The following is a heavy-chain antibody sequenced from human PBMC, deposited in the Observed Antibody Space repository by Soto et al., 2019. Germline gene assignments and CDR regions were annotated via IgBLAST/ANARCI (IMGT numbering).Heavy chain of an antibody. V-gene: IGHV4-59*08. CDR1: GGSISSYY. CDR3: ARHGPIVVVPAAMRGPGAFDI. D-gene: IGHD2-2*01. Sequence: SETLSLTCTVSGGSISSYYWSWIRQPPGKGLELIGYIYYSGSTNYNPSLKSRVTISVDTSKNQFSLKLSSVTAADTAVYYCARHGPIVVVPAAMRGPGAFDIWGQGTMVPVSS. J-gene: IGHJ3*02. CDR2: IYYSGST.